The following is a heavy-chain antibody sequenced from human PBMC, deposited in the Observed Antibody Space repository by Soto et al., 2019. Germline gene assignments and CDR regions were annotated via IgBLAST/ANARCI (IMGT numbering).Heavy chain of an antibody. CDR2: IKQDGSEK. J-gene: IGHJ3*02. Sequence: GGSLRLSCAASGFTFSSYWMSWVRQAPGKGLEWVANIKQDGSEKYYVDSVKGRFTISRDNAKNSLYLQMNSLRAEDTAVYYCARGSRKRRIVVVPAAIGAFDIWGQGTMVTVSS. CDR1: GFTFSSYW. V-gene: IGHV3-7*01. D-gene: IGHD2-2*01. CDR3: ARGSRKRRIVVVPAAIGAFDI.